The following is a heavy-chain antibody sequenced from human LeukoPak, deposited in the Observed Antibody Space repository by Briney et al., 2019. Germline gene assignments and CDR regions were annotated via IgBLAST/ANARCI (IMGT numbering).Heavy chain of an antibody. V-gene: IGHV5-51*01. CDR3: ARLGYSGSYFGAFDI. CDR2: IYPGNSDT. D-gene: IGHD1-26*01. J-gene: IGHJ3*02. CDR1: GYSYTTYW. Sequence: GESLKISCKGSGYSYTTYWIAWVRQMPGKGLEWMGIIYPGNSDTRYSPSFQGQVTISADVSITTAYLQWSGLTDSDTAMYYCARLGYSGSYFGAFDIWGQGTVVTVPS.